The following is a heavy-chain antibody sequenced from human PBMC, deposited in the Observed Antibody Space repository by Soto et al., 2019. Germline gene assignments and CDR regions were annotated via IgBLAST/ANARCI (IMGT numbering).Heavy chain of an antibody. CDR1: GYSFTSSW. D-gene: IGHD2-2*01. CDR3: ARQRYCSGTTCPNYYYYDMDV. Sequence: GESLKISCKGSGYSFTSSWIGWVRQMPGKGLGWMGIIFPGDSDTRYSPSFQGQVPISPDKSISTAYLQWSTLKASATAMDYCARQRYCSGTTCPNYYYYDMDVWGQGTTDTVSS. V-gene: IGHV5-51*01. CDR2: IFPGDSDT. J-gene: IGHJ6*02.